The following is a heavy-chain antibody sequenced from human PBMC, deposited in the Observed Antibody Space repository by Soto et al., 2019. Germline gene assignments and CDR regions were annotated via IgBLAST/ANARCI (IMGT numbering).Heavy chain of an antibody. CDR1: GGSISSGVYY. CDR3: ARVIVIVEPPDAFDI. Sequence: QVQLQESGPGLVKPSQTLSLTCTVSGGSISSGVYYWSWIRQHPGKGLEWIGYIYYSGSTYYNPSLKSRVTISVDTSKNQFSLKRSSVTAADTAVYYCARVIVIVEPPDAFDIWGKGTMVTVSS. V-gene: IGHV4-31*03. CDR2: IYYSGST. D-gene: IGHD3-22*01. J-gene: IGHJ3*02.